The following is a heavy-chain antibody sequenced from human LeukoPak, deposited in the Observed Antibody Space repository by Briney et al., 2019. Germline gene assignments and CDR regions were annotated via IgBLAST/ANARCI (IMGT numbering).Heavy chain of an antibody. V-gene: IGHV3-7*01. CDR1: GFTLSSYW. J-gene: IGHJ4*02. D-gene: IGHD1-26*01. Sequence: GGPLRLSCAASGFTLSSYWMSWVRQAPGKGLEWVANVKRDGSEKYYVDSVKGRFTISRDNAKNSLYLQMNSLRVEDTAVYYCVRDDGATKPCWGQGTLVTVSS. CDR3: VRDDGATKPC. CDR2: VKRDGSEK.